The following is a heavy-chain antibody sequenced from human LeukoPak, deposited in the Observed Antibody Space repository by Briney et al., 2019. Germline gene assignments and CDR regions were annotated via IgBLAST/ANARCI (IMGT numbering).Heavy chain of an antibody. CDR3: ARANSGYSSSWGFDP. D-gene: IGHD6-13*01. Sequence: SETLSLTCAVYGGSFSGYYWSWIRQPPGKGLEWIGEINHSGSTYYNPSLKSRVTISVDTSKNQFSLKLSSVTAADTAVYYCARANSGYSSSWGFDPWGQGTLVTVSS. CDR2: INHSGST. J-gene: IGHJ5*02. CDR1: GGSFSGYY. V-gene: IGHV4-34*01.